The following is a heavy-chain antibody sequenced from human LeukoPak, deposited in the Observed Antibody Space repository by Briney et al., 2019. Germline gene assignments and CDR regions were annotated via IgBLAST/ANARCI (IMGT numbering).Heavy chain of an antibody. CDR1: GGIFSSYA. D-gene: IGHD5-24*01. J-gene: IGHJ6*02. CDR2: IIPILGIA. CDR3: ARDGRDGRSDYYYGMDV. V-gene: IGHV1-69*04. Sequence: SVKVSCKASGGIFSSYAISWVRQAPGQGLEWMGRIIPILGIANYAQKFQGRVTITADKSTSTAYMELSSLRSEDTAVYYCARDGRDGRSDYYYGMDVWGQGTTVTVSS.